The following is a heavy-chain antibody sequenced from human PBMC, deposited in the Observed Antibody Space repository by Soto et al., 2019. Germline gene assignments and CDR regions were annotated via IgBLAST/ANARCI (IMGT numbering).Heavy chain of an antibody. J-gene: IGHJ6*02. CDR3: TTANRRTSGWLNYYYYYGMDV. CDR2: IKSKTDGGTT. D-gene: IGHD6-19*01. V-gene: IGHV3-15*01. CDR1: GFTFSNAW. Sequence: EVQLVESGGGLVKPGGSLRLSCAASGFTFSNAWMSWVRQAPGKGLEWVGRIKSKTDGGTTDYAAPVKGRFTISRDDSKNTLYLQMNSLKTEDTAVYYCTTANRRTSGWLNYYYYYGMDVWGQGTTVTVSS.